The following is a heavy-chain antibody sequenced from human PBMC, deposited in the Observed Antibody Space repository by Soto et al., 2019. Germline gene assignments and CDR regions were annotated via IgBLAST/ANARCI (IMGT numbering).Heavy chain of an antibody. CDR3: ARDHKGVRFYYGMDV. CDR1: GGTFSSYS. V-gene: IGHV1-69*12. D-gene: IGHD3-10*01. CDR2: IIPIVGTA. J-gene: IGHJ6*02. Sequence: QVQLVQSGAEVKKPGSSVKVSCKASGGTFSSYSIIWVRQAPGQGLEWMGGIIPIVGTANYAQKFQGRVTITADESTSTAYMELSSLRSEDTAVYYCARDHKGVRFYYGMDVWGQGTTVPVSS.